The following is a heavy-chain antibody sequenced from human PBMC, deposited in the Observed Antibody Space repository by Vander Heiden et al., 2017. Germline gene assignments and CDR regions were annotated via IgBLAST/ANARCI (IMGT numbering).Heavy chain of an antibody. CDR2: IKSKADGGTT. V-gene: IGHV3-15*01. Sequence: EVQRVESGGGLVRPGGSLRVSCTASEFIFSSAWRSWVRQAPGKGLEWVGRIKSKADGGTTDYAAPVKDRFTIFRDDSKNTLYLQMNSLKTDDTAFYYCTRPYGADHYFDYWGQGALVTVSS. CDR1: EFIFSSAW. D-gene: IGHD3-10*01. J-gene: IGHJ4*02. CDR3: TRPYGADHYFDY.